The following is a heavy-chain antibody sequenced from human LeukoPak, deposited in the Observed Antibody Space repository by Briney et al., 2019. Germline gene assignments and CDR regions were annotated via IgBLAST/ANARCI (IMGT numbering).Heavy chain of an antibody. CDR2: IYYSGNT. CDR1: GGSISSGGYY. Sequence: TPSETLSLTCTVSGGSISSGGYYWSWIRQHPGMGLEWIANIYYSGNTYYNPSLKSRVTISVDTSKNQFSLKLSSVTAADTAVYYCARDHPNYGSTYYYGLDVWGQGTTVTVSS. V-gene: IGHV4-31*03. J-gene: IGHJ6*02. D-gene: IGHD3-10*01. CDR3: ARDHPNYGSTYYYGLDV.